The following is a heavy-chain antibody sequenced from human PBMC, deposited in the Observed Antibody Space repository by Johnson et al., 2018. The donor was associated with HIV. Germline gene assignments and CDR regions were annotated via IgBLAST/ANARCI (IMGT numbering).Heavy chain of an antibody. V-gene: IGHV3-33*01. J-gene: IGHJ3*02. CDR1: GFTFSSYG. CDR2: IWYDGSNK. Sequence: QVQLLESGGGVVQPGRSLRLSCAASGFTFSSYGMHWVRQAPGKGLEWVAVIWYDGSNKYYADSVKGRFTISRDNSKHPLYLQMNSLKTEDTAVYYCTTCPPGGDYGGNPAAWGAFDIWGQGTMVTVSS. D-gene: IGHD4-23*01. CDR3: TTCPPGGDYGGNPAAWGAFDI.